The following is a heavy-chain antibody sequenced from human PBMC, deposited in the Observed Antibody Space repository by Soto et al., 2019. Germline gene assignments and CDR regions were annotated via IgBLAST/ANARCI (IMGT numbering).Heavy chain of an antibody. CDR1: GGTFSSYA. Sequence: AASVKVSCKASGGTFSSYAISWVRQAPGQGLEWMGGIIPIFGTANYAQKFQGRVTITADKSTSTAYMELSSLRSEDTAVYYCARDGLVARGCNWFDPWGQGTLVTVSS. D-gene: IGHD2-2*01. J-gene: IGHJ5*02. CDR2: IIPIFGTA. V-gene: IGHV1-69*06. CDR3: ARDGLVARGCNWFDP.